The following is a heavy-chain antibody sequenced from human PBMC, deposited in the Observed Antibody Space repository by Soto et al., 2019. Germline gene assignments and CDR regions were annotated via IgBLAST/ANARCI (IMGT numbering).Heavy chain of an antibody. CDR2: ISAYNGNT. V-gene: IGHV1-18*01. CDR1: GYTFTSYG. Sequence: ASVKVSCKASGYTFTSYGISWVRQAPGQGLEWMGWISAYNGNTNYAQKLQGRVTMTTDTSTSTAYMELRSLRSDDTAVYYCARGLPSPLVATIINAFDIWGQGTMVTVSS. CDR3: ARGLPSPLVATIINAFDI. D-gene: IGHD5-12*01. J-gene: IGHJ3*02.